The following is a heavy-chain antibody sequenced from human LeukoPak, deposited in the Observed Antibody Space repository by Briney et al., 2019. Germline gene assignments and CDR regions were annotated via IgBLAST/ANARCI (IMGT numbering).Heavy chain of an antibody. D-gene: IGHD3-10*01. CDR3: AREYGSGSYYYDY. J-gene: IGHJ4*02. CDR1: GFTFSSYA. V-gene: IGHV3-23*01. Sequence: GGSLRLSCAASGFTFSSYAMGWVRQAPGKGLQWVSAVSGSGGSTYYADSVKGRFTISRDNSKNTLYLQMNTLRAEDTAVYYCAREYGSGSYYYDYWGQGTLVTVSS. CDR2: VSGSGGST.